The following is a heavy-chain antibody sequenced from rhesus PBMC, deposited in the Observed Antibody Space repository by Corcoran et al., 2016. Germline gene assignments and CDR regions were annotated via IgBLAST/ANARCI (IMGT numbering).Heavy chain of an antibody. CDR3: ARDYDSGFDY. V-gene: IGHV3-54*02. CDR1: GFTFSSYG. Sequence: EVQLVESGGGLVQPGGSLRLSCAASGFTFSSYGMHWVRQAPGKGLEWVAVITYEGSKKYYADSVKVRFTISRDNSKNMLYLKMNNLKLEDTAVYYCARDYDSGFDYWGQGVLVTVSS. CDR2: ITYEGSKK. D-gene: IGHD3-28*01. J-gene: IGHJ4*01.